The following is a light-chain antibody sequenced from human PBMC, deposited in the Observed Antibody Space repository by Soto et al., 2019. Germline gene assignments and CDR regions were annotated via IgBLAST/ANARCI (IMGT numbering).Light chain of an antibody. Sequence: EIVLTQSPSTLSLSPGEGATLSGGASESVRGYLAWYQPKPGQAPRLLIHDASHRATGIPVRFSGSGSETDFPLTITSLEPEDSAVYYCQQRSNWPGTFGQGTKVDIK. CDR2: DAS. CDR3: QQRSNWPGT. J-gene: IGKJ1*01. V-gene: IGKV3-11*01. CDR1: ESVRGY.